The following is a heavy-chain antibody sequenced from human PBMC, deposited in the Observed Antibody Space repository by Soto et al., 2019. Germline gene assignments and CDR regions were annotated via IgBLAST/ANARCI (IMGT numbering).Heavy chain of an antibody. V-gene: IGHV5-51*01. Sequence: GESLKISCKGSGYSFTSYWIGWVRQMPGKGLEWMGIIYPGDSDTRYSPSFQGQVTISADKSISTAYLQWSSLKASDTAMYYCAMCGAKNYYYYYMDVWGKGTTVTVSS. J-gene: IGHJ6*03. CDR1: GYSFTSYW. CDR3: AMCGAKNYYYYYMDV. D-gene: IGHD1-26*01. CDR2: IYPGDSDT.